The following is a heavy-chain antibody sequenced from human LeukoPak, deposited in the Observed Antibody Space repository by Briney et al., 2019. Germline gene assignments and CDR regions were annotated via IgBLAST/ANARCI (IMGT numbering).Heavy chain of an antibody. V-gene: IGHV3-11*04. CDR3: ARESYSSGYYYDY. J-gene: IGHJ4*02. CDR1: GFILSDYY. Sequence: GGSLRLSCAASGFILSDYYMSWIRQAPGQGLEWVAYISTNDRTTYYADSVKGRFTISRDNAKNSLYLQMNILRAADTAVYYCARESYSSGYYYDYWGQGTLVTVSS. CDR2: ISTNDRTT. D-gene: IGHD3-22*01.